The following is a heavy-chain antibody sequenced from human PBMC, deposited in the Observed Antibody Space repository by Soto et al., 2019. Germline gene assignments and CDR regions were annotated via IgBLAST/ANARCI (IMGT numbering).Heavy chain of an antibody. V-gene: IGHV3-13*01. CDR1: GFTFSSYD. J-gene: IGHJ6*02. CDR3: ARSVATLLYYGMDV. Sequence: PGGSLRLSCAASGFTFSSYDMHWVRQATGKGLEWVSAIGTAGDTYYPGSVKGRFTISRENAKNSLYLQMNSLRAGDTAVYYCARSVATLLYYGMDVWGQGTTVTVSS. CDR2: IGTAGDT. D-gene: IGHD5-12*01.